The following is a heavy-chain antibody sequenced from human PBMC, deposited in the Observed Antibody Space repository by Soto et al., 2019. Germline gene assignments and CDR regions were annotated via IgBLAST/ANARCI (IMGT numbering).Heavy chain of an antibody. D-gene: IGHD6-13*01. Sequence: ASVNVSFKVSGYTLTELSIHLVRQSPLKWLELMGGFDPEDGETIYAQKFQGRVTMTEETSKDTAYVELSSLRSEDTAVYYCVTVSPVTYRRRWSKSLDQWGKGNLVTVSS. J-gene: IGHJ5*02. CDR3: VTVSPVTYRRRWSKSLDQ. CDR2: FDPEDGET. CDR1: GYTLTELS. V-gene: IGHV1-24*01.